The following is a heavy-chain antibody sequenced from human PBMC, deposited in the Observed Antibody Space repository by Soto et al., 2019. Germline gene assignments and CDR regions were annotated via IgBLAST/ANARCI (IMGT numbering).Heavy chain of an antibody. D-gene: IGHD3-10*01. J-gene: IGHJ4*02. CDR3: AGDPRESVAIRGDDY. V-gene: IGHV4-39*02. CDR2: IYYSGST. Sequence: QLQLQESGPGLVKPSETLSLTCTVSGGSISSSSYYWGWIRQPPGKGLEWIGSIYYSGSTYYNPSLKSRVTISVDTSKNQFSLKLSSVTAADTAVYYCAGDPRESVAIRGDDYWGQGTLVTVSS. CDR1: GGSISSSSYY.